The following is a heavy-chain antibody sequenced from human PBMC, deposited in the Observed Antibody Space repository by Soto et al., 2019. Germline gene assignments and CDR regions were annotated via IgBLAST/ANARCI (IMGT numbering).Heavy chain of an antibody. CDR1: GDSIRSYY. CDR3: AREGASGFGMDV. CDR2: IYTSGST. D-gene: IGHD1-26*01. V-gene: IGHV4-4*07. Sequence: QVQLQESGPGLVKPSETLSLTCTVSGDSIRSYYWGWIRQPAGKALEWIGRIYTSGSTNYNPSLKSRLTILVDTSKNQFSLNLSSVTAADTAVYYCAREGASGFGMDVWGQGTTVTVSS. J-gene: IGHJ6*02.